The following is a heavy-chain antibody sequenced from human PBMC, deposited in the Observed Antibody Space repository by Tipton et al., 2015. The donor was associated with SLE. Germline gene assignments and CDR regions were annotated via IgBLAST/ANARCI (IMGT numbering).Heavy chain of an antibody. V-gene: IGHV4-34*01. Sequence: TLSLTCAVYGGSFSGYYWSWIRQPPGKGLEWIGEINHSGSTNYNPSLKSRVTISVDTSKNQFSLKLSSVTAADTAVYYCARPDYDDAFDIWGQGTMVTVPS. CDR3: ARPDYDDAFDI. D-gene: IGHD4-17*01. CDR2: INHSGST. J-gene: IGHJ3*02. CDR1: GGSFSGYY.